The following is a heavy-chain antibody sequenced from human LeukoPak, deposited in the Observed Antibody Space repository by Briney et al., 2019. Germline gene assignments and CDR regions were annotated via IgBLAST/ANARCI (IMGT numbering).Heavy chain of an antibody. J-gene: IGHJ3*02. Sequence: ASVKVSCKASGYTFSSYDINWVRQATGQGLEWMGWMNPNSGNKGYAQMFQGRVTMTRNISMSTAYMELSSLRSEDTAMYYCARGYMGNYYAFDIWGQGTMVIVSS. CDR2: MNPNSGNK. V-gene: IGHV1-8*01. D-gene: IGHD1-26*01. CDR1: GYTFSSYD. CDR3: ARGYMGNYYAFDI.